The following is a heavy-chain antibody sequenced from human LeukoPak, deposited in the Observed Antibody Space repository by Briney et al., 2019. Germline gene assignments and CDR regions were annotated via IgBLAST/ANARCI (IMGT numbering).Heavy chain of an antibody. CDR3: ASNRKYCSSTSCYNEFDY. J-gene: IGHJ4*02. V-gene: IGHV4-39*01. CDR2: IYYSGST. D-gene: IGHD2-2*02. CDR1: GGPISSSSYY. Sequence: SETLSLTCTVSGGPISSSSYYWGWIRQPPGKGLEWIGSIYYSGSTYCNPSLKSRVTISVDTSKNQFSLKLSSVTAADTAVYYCASNRKYCSSTSCYNEFDYWGQGTLVTVSS.